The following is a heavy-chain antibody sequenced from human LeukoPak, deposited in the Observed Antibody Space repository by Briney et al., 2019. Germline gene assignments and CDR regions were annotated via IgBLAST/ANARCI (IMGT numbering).Heavy chain of an antibody. CDR1: GGSFSGYY. CDR3: ARVRSSGPYYYYYYMDV. V-gene: IGHV4-34*01. Sequence: PSETLSLTCAVYGGSFSGYYWSWIRQPPGKGLEWIGEINHSGSTNYNPSLKSRVTISVDTSKNQFSLKLSSVTAADTAVYYCARVRSSGPYYYYYYMDVWSKGTTVTVSS. J-gene: IGHJ6*03. D-gene: IGHD6-19*01. CDR2: INHSGST.